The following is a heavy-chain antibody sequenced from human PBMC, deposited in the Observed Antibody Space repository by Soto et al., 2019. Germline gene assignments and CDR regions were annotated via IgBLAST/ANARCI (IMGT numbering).Heavy chain of an antibody. CDR3: AKRMAATHHFDY. CDR1: GFTFSSYG. J-gene: IGHJ4*02. D-gene: IGHD6-13*01. Sequence: SCAASGFTFSSYGMHWVRQAPGKGLEWMALISYDGNTKYYAHYVKGRFTISRDNSKNTLYLKMNSLRAEATAVYYCAKRMAATHHFDYWGQGTLVTVSS. CDR2: ISYDGNTK. V-gene: IGHV3-30*18.